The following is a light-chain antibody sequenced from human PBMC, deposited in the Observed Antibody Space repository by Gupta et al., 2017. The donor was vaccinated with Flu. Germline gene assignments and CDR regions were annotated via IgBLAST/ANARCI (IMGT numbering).Light chain of an antibody. CDR2: DDS. CDR3: HLADGSDDLWV. V-gene: IGLV3-21*02. Sequence: GQTTTSGGGGNEIGNKSVHWSQQKPGQAPVLVVYDDSERPSGIPERFSGSKYGSTATLTIIRAEAGEEADYFCHLADGSDDLWVFGGGTKLTVL. CDR1: EIGNKS. J-gene: IGLJ3*02.